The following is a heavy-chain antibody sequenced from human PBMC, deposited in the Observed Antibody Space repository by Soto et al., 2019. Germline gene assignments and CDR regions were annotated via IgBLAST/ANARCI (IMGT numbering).Heavy chain of an antibody. CDR1: GGSFSSSTYY. CDR3: ARQPYDSTGYYYGA. D-gene: IGHD3-22*01. Sequence: QLQLQESGPGLVKPSETLSLTCTVSGGSFSSSTYYWGWIRQPPGKGLEWIGSMYSGGHTYYNPSVKSRVTVSVDTYKHHFSLKLTSVTAADTAMYYCARQPYDSTGYYYGAWGQGTLVTVSS. J-gene: IGHJ5*02. CDR2: MYSGGHT. V-gene: IGHV4-39*01.